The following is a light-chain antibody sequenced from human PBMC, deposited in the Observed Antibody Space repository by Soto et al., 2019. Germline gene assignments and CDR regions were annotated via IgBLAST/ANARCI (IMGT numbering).Light chain of an antibody. CDR3: QSYDGSLYV. CDR1: SSNIGAGYD. J-gene: IGLJ1*01. Sequence: QSVLTQPPSVSGAPGQSVTISCTGSSSNIGAGYDVHWYQQLPGAAPKLLIYGNSNRPSGVPDRFSGSKSGTSASLAISGLLAEDEADYYCQSYDGSLYVVGSGTKLTVL. CDR2: GNS. V-gene: IGLV1-40*01.